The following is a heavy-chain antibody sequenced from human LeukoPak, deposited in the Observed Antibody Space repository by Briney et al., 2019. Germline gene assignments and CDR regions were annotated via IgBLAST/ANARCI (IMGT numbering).Heavy chain of an antibody. J-gene: IGHJ3*01. Sequence: PSETLSLTCAVSGSSISGYWWSWIRQTAGKGLEWIGRIYASGSNNYNPSLKSRVTMSVDNSNKQFSLKLTSVAAADTAIYYCVRGPTVGATEFHPWGQGTMVTVSS. CDR3: VRGPTVGATEFHP. D-gene: IGHD1-26*01. CDR1: GSSISGYW. V-gene: IGHV4-4*07. CDR2: IYASGSN.